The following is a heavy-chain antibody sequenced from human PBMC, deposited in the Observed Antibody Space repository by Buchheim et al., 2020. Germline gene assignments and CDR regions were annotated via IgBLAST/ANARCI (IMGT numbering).Heavy chain of an antibody. V-gene: IGHV4-34*01. J-gene: IGHJ6*02. D-gene: IGHD3-16*01. CDR2: INHSGST. Sequence: QVQLQQWGAGLLKPSETLSLTCAVYGGSFSGYYWSWIRQPPGKGLEWIGEINHSGSTNYNPSLKSHVTISVDTSKNQFSLKLSSVTAADTAVYYCARTRLGPNYYYGMDVWGQGTT. CDR1: GGSFSGYY. CDR3: ARTRLGPNYYYGMDV.